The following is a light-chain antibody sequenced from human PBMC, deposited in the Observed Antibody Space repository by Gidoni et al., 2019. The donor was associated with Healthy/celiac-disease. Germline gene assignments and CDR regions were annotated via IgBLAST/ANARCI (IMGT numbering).Light chain of an antibody. Sequence: EIVMTQSPATLSVSPGKRATFSCRASQSVGGNLAWYQRKPGQTPRLLIYDASTRTPGIPARFSGSGSGTEFTLTISSLQSEDFAVYYCQQYNNWPQTFGQGTKVEIK. CDR1: QSVGGN. CDR2: DAS. CDR3: QQYNNWPQT. V-gene: IGKV3-15*01. J-gene: IGKJ1*01.